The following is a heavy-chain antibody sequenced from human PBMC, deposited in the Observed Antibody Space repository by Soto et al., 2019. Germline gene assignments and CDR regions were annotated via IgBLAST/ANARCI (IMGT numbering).Heavy chain of an antibody. D-gene: IGHD2-2*01. CDR2: INAGNGNT. CDR3: AREAYCSSTSCRSYNWFDP. CDR1: GYTFTSYA. V-gene: IGHV1-3*01. Sequence: ASVKVSCKASGYTFTSYAMHWVRQAPGQRLEWMGWINAGNGNTKYSQKFQGRVTITRDTSASTAYMELSSLRSEDTAVYYCAREAYCSSTSCRSYNWFDPWGQGTLVTVSS. J-gene: IGHJ5*02.